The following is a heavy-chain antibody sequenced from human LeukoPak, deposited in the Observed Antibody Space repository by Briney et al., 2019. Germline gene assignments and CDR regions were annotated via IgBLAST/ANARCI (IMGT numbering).Heavy chain of an antibody. CDR1: GFTFSSYE. CDR3: ARALDSSSWPDY. CDR2: ISSSGSTM. Sequence: GGSLRLSCAASGFTFSSYEMNWVRQAPGKGLEWVSCISSSGSTMYYADSVKGRFTISRDNAKNSLYLQMNSLRAEDTAVYYCARALDSSSWPDYWGQGTLVTVSS. J-gene: IGHJ4*02. V-gene: IGHV3-48*03. D-gene: IGHD6-13*01.